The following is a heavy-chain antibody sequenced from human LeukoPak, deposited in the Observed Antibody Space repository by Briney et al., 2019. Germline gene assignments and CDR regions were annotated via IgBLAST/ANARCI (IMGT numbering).Heavy chain of an antibody. CDR1: GGSISSGGYS. CDR2: IYHSGST. Sequence: PSETLSLTCTVSGGSISSGGYSWSWIRQPPGKGLEWIGYIYHSGSTYYNPSLKSRVTISVDRSKNQFSLKLSSVTAADTAVYYCASGYCSGGSCYNDAFDIWGQGTMVTVSS. D-gene: IGHD2-15*01. CDR3: ASGYCSGGSCYNDAFDI. V-gene: IGHV4-30-2*01. J-gene: IGHJ3*02.